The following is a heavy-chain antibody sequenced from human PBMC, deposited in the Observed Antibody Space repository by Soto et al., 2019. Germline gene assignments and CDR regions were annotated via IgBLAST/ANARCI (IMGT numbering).Heavy chain of an antibody. CDR3: AQGGSSWTEWFDP. Sequence: QVQLVQSGAEVKKPGASVKVSCKASGYPLTAKYLHWVRQAPGQGLEWMGWINPSSGGTKEAQKFRGRVTMTRDTSISAAYMELSRLTSDDTAVYYFAQGGSSWTEWFDPWGQGTLVTVSS. CDR2: INPSSGGT. V-gene: IGHV1-2*02. D-gene: IGHD6-13*01. J-gene: IGHJ5*02. CDR1: GYPLTAKY.